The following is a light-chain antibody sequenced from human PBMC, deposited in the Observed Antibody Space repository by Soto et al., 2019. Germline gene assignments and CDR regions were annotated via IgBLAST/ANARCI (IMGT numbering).Light chain of an antibody. CDR3: CSYADSNTVAV. V-gene: IGLV2-11*01. CDR2: DVI. J-gene: IGLJ1*01. CDR1: SSDVGGYNY. Sequence: QSALTQPRSVSGSPGQSVTISCTGTSSDVGGYNYVSWYQQHPGKAPKLMIYDVIKRPSGVPDRFSGSKSGNTASLTISGLQAEDDADYYCCSYADSNTVAVFGSGTKVTVL.